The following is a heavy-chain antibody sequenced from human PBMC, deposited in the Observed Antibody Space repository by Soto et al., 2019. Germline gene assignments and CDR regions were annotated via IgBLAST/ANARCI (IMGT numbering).Heavy chain of an antibody. D-gene: IGHD1-26*01. J-gene: IGHJ6*02. Sequence: QVQLVQSGAEVKKPGSSVKVSCKASGGTFSSYAISWVRQAPGQGLEWMGGIIPIFGTANYAQKFQGRVTITADESTSTAYMELSSLRSEDTAVYYCARDTWEPNMGDRRGYGMDVWGQGTTVTVSS. CDR1: GGTFSSYA. CDR3: ARDTWEPNMGDRRGYGMDV. V-gene: IGHV1-69*01. CDR2: IIPIFGTA.